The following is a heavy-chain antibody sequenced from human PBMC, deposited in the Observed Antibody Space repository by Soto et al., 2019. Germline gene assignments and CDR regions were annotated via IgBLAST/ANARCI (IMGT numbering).Heavy chain of an antibody. J-gene: IGHJ6*03. V-gene: IGHV3-15*01. Sequence: GGSLRLSCAASGFTFSNAWMSWVRQAPGKGLEWVGRIKSKTDGGTTDYAAPVKGRFTISRDDSKNTLYLQMNSLKTEDTAVYYCTTDITMVRRYYYYYYMDVWGKGTTVTVSS. CDR3: TTDITMVRRYYYYYYMDV. CDR1: GFTFSNAW. D-gene: IGHD3-10*01. CDR2: IKSKTDGGTT.